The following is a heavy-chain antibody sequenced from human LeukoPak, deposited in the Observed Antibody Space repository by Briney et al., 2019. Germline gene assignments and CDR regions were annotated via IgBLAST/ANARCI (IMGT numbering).Heavy chain of an antibody. J-gene: IGHJ4*02. CDR2: IRSKAYGGTT. Sequence: PGGSLTLSCTASGFTFGDYAMSWIRQAPGPGLEWVGFIRSKAYGGTTEYAAPVKGRFTISRDDSKSIAYLQMNSLKTEDTAVYYCTRDPIAANPLDYWGQGTLVTVSS. V-gene: IGHV3-49*03. D-gene: IGHD6-25*01. CDR3: TRDPIAANPLDY. CDR1: GFTFGDYA.